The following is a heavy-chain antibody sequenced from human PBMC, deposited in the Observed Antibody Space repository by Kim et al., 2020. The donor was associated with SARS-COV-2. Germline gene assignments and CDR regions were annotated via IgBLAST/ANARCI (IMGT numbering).Heavy chain of an antibody. V-gene: IGHV4-59*01. J-gene: IGHJ4*02. CDR3: ARTYYDILTGYYPYYFDY. Sequence: KSRVTISVDTSKNQFYLKLSSVTAADTAVYYCARTYYDILTGYYPYYFDYWGQGTLVTVSS. D-gene: IGHD3-9*01.